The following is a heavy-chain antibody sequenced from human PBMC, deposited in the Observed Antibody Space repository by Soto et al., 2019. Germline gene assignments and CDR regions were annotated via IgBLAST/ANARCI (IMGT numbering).Heavy chain of an antibody. Sequence: ATVKASSKASGYTYTSYGISWLRQAPGQGLEWMGWISAYNGNTNYAQKLQGRVTMTTDTSTSTAYMELRSLRSDDTAVYYCARALGGYSGYDYNYYYGMDVWGQGTTVTVSS. CDR3: ARALGGYSGYDYNYYYGMDV. CDR2: ISAYNGNT. J-gene: IGHJ6*02. V-gene: IGHV1-18*01. CDR1: GYTYTSYG. D-gene: IGHD5-12*01.